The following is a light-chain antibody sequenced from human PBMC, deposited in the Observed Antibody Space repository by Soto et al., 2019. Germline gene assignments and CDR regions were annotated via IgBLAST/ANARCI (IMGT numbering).Light chain of an antibody. CDR3: QQYHSYPTWT. Sequence: DIQMTQSPSTLSASIGDRVTITCRASQSIGSWLAWYQQKPGKAPKFLMYEASTLESGVPSRFSGSGSGTEFTLTISSLQPDDFATYYCQQYHSYPTWTFGQGTKVEIK. CDR2: EAS. CDR1: QSIGSW. J-gene: IGKJ1*01. V-gene: IGKV1-5*03.